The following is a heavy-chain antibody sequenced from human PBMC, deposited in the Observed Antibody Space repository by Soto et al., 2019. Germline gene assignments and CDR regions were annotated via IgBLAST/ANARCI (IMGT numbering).Heavy chain of an antibody. CDR3: ARDGSTSGSLAGYYFDY. CDR2: ISYDGSNK. J-gene: IGHJ4*02. Sequence: QVQLVESGGGVVQPGRSLRLSCAASGFTFSSYAMHWVRQAPGKGLEWVAVISYDGSNKYYADSVKGRFTISRDNSKNTLYRQKNSLRAEDTAVYYCARDGSTSGSLAGYYFDYWGQGTLVTVSS. V-gene: IGHV3-30-3*01. CDR1: GFTFSSYA. D-gene: IGHD1-26*01.